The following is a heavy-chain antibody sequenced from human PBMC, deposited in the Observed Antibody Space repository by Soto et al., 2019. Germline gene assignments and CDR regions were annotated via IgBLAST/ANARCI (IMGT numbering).Heavy chain of an antibody. Sequence: PSETLSLTCTVSGGSISSYYWSWIRQPPGKGLEWIGYIYYSGSTNYNPSLKSRVTISVDTSKNQFSLKLMSVSAADTAVYYCGRREGLATISYYYDYWGQGALVTVSS. J-gene: IGHJ4*02. CDR1: GGSISSYY. CDR3: GRREGLATISYYYDY. CDR2: IYYSGST. D-gene: IGHD3-16*02. V-gene: IGHV4-59*08.